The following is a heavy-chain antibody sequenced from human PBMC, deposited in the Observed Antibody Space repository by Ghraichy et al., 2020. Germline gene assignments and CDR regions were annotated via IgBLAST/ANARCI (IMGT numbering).Heavy chain of an antibody. D-gene: IGHD1-26*01. CDR2: IYYGGSP. CDR3: ATGPSGSYYALYF. Sequence: ETLSLTCTVSGGSISHYYWSWIRQPPGKGLEWIGYIYYGGSPNYNPSLKSRVTISVDTSKNQFSLKLSSVTAADTAVYYCATGPSGSYYALYFWGQGTLVTVSS. CDR1: GGSISHYY. V-gene: IGHV4-59*01. J-gene: IGHJ4*02.